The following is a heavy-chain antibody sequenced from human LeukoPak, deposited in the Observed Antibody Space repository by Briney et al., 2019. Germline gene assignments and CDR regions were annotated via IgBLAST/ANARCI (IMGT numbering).Heavy chain of an antibody. CDR2: IIPIFGTA. CDR3: ARASYDSSGRSDGAFDI. CDR1: GGTFSSYA. J-gene: IGHJ3*02. D-gene: IGHD3-22*01. V-gene: IGHV1-69*05. Sequence: SVKVSCKASGGTFSSYAISWVLQAPGQGLEWMGWIIPIFGTANYAQKFQGRVTITTDESTSTAYMELSSLRSEDTAVYYCARASYDSSGRSDGAFDIWGQGTMVTVSS.